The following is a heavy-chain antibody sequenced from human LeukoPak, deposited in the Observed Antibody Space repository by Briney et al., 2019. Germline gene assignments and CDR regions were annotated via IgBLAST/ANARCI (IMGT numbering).Heavy chain of an antibody. D-gene: IGHD4-17*01. J-gene: IGHJ6*02. CDR3: ARTTVTRHHPGMDV. CDR1: GFTVSSNY. CDR2: IYSGGST. V-gene: IGHV3-53*01. Sequence: GSLRLSCAASGFTVSSNYMSWVRQAPGKGLEWVSVIYSGGSTYYADSVKGRFTISRDNSKNTLYLQMNSLRAEDTAVYYCARTTVTRHHPGMDVWGQGTTVTVSS.